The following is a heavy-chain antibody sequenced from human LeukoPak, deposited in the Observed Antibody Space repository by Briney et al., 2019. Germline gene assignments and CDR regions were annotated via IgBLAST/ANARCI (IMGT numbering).Heavy chain of an antibody. CDR3: ARDGVGATLEHTLIDY. J-gene: IGHJ4*02. CDR2: ISGSGGST. Sequence: GGPLRLSCAASGFTFSSYAMSWVRQAPGKGLEWVSAISGSGGSTYYADSVKGRFTISRDNSKNTLYLQMNSLRAEDTAVYYCARDGVGATLEHTLIDYWGQGTLVTVSS. V-gene: IGHV3-23*01. D-gene: IGHD1-26*01. CDR1: GFTFSSYA.